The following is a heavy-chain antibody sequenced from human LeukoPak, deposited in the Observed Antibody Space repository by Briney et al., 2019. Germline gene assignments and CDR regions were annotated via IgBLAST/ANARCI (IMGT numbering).Heavy chain of an antibody. CDR1: GFTFSSYE. Sequence: PGGSLRLSCAASGFTFSSYEMNWVRQAPGKGLEWVSYIRSSGGTIYYADSVKGRFTISRDNAKNSLYLQMNSLRAEDTAVYYCARAVLYYYYGMDVWGQGTTVSVFS. V-gene: IGHV3-48*03. CDR3: ARAVLYYYYGMDV. J-gene: IGHJ6*02. CDR2: IRSSGGTI.